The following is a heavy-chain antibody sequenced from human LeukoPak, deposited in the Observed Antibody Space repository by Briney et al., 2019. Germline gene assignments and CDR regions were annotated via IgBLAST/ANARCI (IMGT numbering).Heavy chain of an antibody. V-gene: IGHV4-59*12. Sequence: SETLSLTCTVSGGSISSYYWSWIRQPPGKGLEWIGYIYYSGSTNYNPSLKSRVTMSVDTSKNQFSLKLSSVTAADTAVYYCARDAPRDSSSWYGPSSSSYFDYWGQGTLVTVSS. D-gene: IGHD6-13*01. CDR3: ARDAPRDSSSWYGPSSSSYFDY. CDR2: IYYSGST. CDR1: GGSISSYY. J-gene: IGHJ4*02.